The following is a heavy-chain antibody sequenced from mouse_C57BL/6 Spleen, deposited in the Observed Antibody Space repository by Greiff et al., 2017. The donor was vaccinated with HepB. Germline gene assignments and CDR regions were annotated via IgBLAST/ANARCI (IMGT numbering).Heavy chain of an antibody. D-gene: IGHD1-1*01. J-gene: IGHJ2*01. Sequence: VQRVESGAELVKPGASVKLSCKASGYTFTSYWMHWVKQRPGQGLEWIGMIHPNSGSTNYNEKFKSKATLTVDKSSSTAYMQLSSLTSEDSAVYYCAYYGSSLDYWGQGTTLTVSS. V-gene: IGHV1-64*01. CDR1: GYTFTSYW. CDR3: AYYGSSLDY. CDR2: IHPNSGST.